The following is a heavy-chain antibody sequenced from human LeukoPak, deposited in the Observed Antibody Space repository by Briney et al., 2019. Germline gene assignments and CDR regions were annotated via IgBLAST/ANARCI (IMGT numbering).Heavy chain of an antibody. CDR2: IKQDGSEK. CDR3: ARDRSYGTLFDY. D-gene: IGHD5-18*01. CDR1: GFTFSSYW. V-gene: IGHV3-7*01. J-gene: IGHJ4*02. Sequence: GGSLRLSCAASGFTFSSYWMSWVRQAPGKGLEWVANIKQDGSEKYYVDSMKGRFTISRDSAKNSLYLQMNSLRAEDTAVYYCARDRSYGTLFDYWGQGTLVTVSS.